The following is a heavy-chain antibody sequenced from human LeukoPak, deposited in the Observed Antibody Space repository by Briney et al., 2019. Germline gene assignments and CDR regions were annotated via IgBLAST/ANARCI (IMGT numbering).Heavy chain of an antibody. V-gene: IGHV3-20*04. CDR2: IHWDGVST. CDR3: ARGRSSSWYVWLNPKEDESGLDY. Sequence: PGGSLRLSCAASGFPFHEYTMHWVRQRPGKGLEWVSLIHWDGVSTAYADSVKGRFTISRDNAKNSLYLQMNSLRAEDTAVYYCARGRSSSWYVWLNPKEDESGLDYWGQGTLVTVSS. CDR1: GFPFHEYT. D-gene: IGHD6-13*01. J-gene: IGHJ4*02.